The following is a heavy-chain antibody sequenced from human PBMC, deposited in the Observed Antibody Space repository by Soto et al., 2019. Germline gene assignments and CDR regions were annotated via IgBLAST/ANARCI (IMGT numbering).Heavy chain of an antibody. CDR2: ISAYNGNT. J-gene: IGHJ3*02. CDR3: ARGGQWLVHHMCVDI. Sequence: QVQLVQSGAEVKKPGASVKVSCKASGYTFTSYGISWVRQAPGQGLEWMGWISAYNGNTNSAQKLQGRVTMTTDTSTSTAYRVLSSLRADATAVYNCARGGQWLVHHMCVDIWGQGTKVTVAA. V-gene: IGHV1-18*01. D-gene: IGHD6-19*01. CDR1: GYTFTSYG.